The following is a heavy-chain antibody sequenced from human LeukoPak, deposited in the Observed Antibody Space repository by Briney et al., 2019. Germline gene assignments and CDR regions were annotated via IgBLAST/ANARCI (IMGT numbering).Heavy chain of an antibody. Sequence: ASVKVSCKASGYTFTSYYMHWVRQAPGQGLEWMGIINPSGGSTSYAQKFQGRVTMTTDTSTSTAYMELRSLRSDDTAVYYCARDNHHGDKIDYWGQGTLVTVSS. V-gene: IGHV1-46*01. J-gene: IGHJ4*02. CDR2: INPSGGST. D-gene: IGHD4-17*01. CDR3: ARDNHHGDKIDY. CDR1: GYTFTSYY.